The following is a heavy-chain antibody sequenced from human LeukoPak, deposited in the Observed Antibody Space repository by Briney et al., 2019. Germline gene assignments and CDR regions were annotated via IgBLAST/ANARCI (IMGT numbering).Heavy chain of an antibody. Sequence: PGGSLRLSCAASGFTVSSNYMSWVRQAPGKGLEWVSVIYSGGSTYYADSVKGRFTISRDNAKNSLYLQMNSLRAEDTAVYYCARLHSSGWYSALDYWGQGTLVTVSS. CDR3: ARLHSSGWYSALDY. CDR2: IYSGGST. J-gene: IGHJ4*02. V-gene: IGHV3-66*01. CDR1: GFTVSSNY. D-gene: IGHD6-19*01.